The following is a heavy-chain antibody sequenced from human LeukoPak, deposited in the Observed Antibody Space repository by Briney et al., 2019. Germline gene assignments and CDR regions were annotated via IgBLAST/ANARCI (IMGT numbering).Heavy chain of an antibody. CDR1: GFTFSDYY. J-gene: IGHJ3*02. CDR3: AGYSSGWFGAFHI. CDR2: ISSSGGTI. V-gene: IGHV3-11*04. D-gene: IGHD6-19*01. Sequence: GGSLILSCAASGFTFSDYYMNWIRQAPGKGLEWISYISSSGGTIYYADSVKGRFTISRDNAKNSLYLQMNSLRAEDTAVYYCAGYSSGWFGAFHIWGQGTMVTVSS.